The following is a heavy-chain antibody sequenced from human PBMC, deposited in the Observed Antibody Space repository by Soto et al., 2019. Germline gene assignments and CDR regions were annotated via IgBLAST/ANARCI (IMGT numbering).Heavy chain of an antibody. CDR3: AKWGDYYDSSGYFYDAPNYYGMDV. V-gene: IGHV3-30*18. D-gene: IGHD3-22*01. J-gene: IGHJ6*02. CDR1: GFTLSSYG. CDR2: ISYDGSNK. Sequence: GGSLRLSCAASGFTLSSYGMHWVRKAPGKGLEWVAVISYDGSNKYYADSVKGRFTISRDNSKNTLYLQMNSLRAEDTAVYYCAKWGDYYDSSGYFYDAPNYYGMDVLGQGTTVTVSS.